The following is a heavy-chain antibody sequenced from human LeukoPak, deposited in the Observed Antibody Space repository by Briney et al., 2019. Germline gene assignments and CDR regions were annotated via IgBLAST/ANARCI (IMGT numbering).Heavy chain of an antibody. CDR1: GFTFSSYA. J-gene: IGHJ4*02. CDR3: AKVSLYYYDSSGYYDY. V-gene: IGHV3-23*01. Sequence: GGSLRLSCAASGFTFSSYAMSWVRQAPGKGLEWVSAISGSGGSTYYADSVKGRFTISRDNSKNTLYLQMNSLRAEDTAVYYCAKVSLYYYDSSGYYDYWGRGTLVTVSS. CDR2: ISGSGGST. D-gene: IGHD3-22*01.